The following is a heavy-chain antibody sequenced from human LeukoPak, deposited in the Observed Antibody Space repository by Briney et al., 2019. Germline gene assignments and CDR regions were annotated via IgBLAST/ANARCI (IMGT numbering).Heavy chain of an antibody. D-gene: IGHD1-26*01. CDR1: GTTFSRSA. CDR3: ARDDGSATMGFDS. V-gene: IGHV1-69*05. J-gene: IGHJ4*02. CDR2: VIPILGTT. Sequence: SVKVSCKASGTTFSRSAISWVRQAPGQGLGWMGGVIPILGTTNYAQKFQDRVSITTDESTSTAYMEVSSLRSVDTAVYYCARDDGSATMGFDSWGQGTLVTVSS.